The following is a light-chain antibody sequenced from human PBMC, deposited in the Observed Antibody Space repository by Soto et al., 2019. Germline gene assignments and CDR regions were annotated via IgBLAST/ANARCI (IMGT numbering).Light chain of an antibody. CDR1: PSVSSD. CDR2: DAS. Sequence: ETVLTQSPATLSLSPGERATLSCSASPSVSSDLAWYQQKPGQAPRLLIYDASNRATGIPPRFSGSGSGTDFTLNISSLAPEYFAVYYCQQRNNWPWTFGDGTKVEIK. J-gene: IGKJ1*01. CDR3: QQRNNWPWT. V-gene: IGKV3-11*01.